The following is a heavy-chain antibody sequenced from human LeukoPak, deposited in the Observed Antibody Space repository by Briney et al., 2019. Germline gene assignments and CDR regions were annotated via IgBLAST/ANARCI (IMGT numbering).Heavy chain of an antibody. CDR2: ISWNSGSI. CDR3: ANDAIVASDFTGAFDI. V-gene: IGHV3-9*03. CDR1: GFTFDDYA. Sequence: GRSLRLSCAASGFTFDDYAMHWLRQAPGKGLEWVSGISWNSGSIGYADSVKGRFTISRDNAKNSLYLQMNSLRAEDMDVTYCANDAIVASDFTGAFDIWGQGTMVTVSS. J-gene: IGHJ3*02. D-gene: IGHD2-8*02.